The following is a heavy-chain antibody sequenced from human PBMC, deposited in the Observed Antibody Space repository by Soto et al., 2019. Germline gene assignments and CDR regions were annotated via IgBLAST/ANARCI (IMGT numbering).Heavy chain of an antibody. CDR3: ARSGYSYGPNID. J-gene: IGHJ4*02. D-gene: IGHD5-18*01. V-gene: IGHV1-69*01. CDR2: FIPIFGTA. CDR1: RGSFSASG. Sequence: QVQLVQSGAEVQKPGSSVKVSCRAARGSFSASGFSWVRQAPGQGLEWVGGFIPIFGTANYAPKFQDRVTMTADESTSTVYMALSSLKCEDTAMYYCARSGYSYGPNIDWGQGTLVTVSS.